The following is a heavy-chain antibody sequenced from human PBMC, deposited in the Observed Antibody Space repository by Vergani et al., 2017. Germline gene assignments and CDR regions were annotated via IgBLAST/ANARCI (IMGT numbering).Heavy chain of an antibody. CDR2: IYYSGST. CDR3: ARHAGSGWLFDY. J-gene: IGHJ4*02. V-gene: IGHV4-59*08. Sequence: QVQLQESGPGLVKPSETLSLTCTVSGGSISSYYWSWIRQPPGKGLEWIGYIYYSGSTNYNPSLKSRGTISVDTSKNQFSLKLSSVTAADTAVYYCARHAGSGWLFDYWGQGTLVTVSS. CDR1: GGSISSYY. D-gene: IGHD6-19*01.